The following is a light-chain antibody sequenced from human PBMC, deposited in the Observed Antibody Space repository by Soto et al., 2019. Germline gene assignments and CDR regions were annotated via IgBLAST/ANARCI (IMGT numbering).Light chain of an antibody. J-gene: IGKJ2*01. V-gene: IGKV1-6*01. CDR2: SAS. CDR1: QDIKND. CDR3: LQDYSYPYT. Sequence: AIQMTQSPSSLSASVGDRVTITCRASQDIKNDLGWYQQKPGRAPKLLMYSASTLHTEVPSRFSGSGSGSDFTLTISSLQPEDFETYYCLQDYSYPYTFGQGTKLEIK.